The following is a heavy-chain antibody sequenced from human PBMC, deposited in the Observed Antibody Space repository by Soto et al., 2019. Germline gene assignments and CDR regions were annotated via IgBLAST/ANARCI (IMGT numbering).Heavy chain of an antibody. CDR1: GFTFTTYA. CDR2: LSSSGDTT. Sequence: EVQLLESGGGLVQPGGSLRLSCAASGFTFTTYAMSWVRQAPGKGLEWVSALSSSGDTTYYADSVKGRFTVSRDNAKDAFCVQVSILGAEYTTVYYYAKDRPPVVRHLEWQPFDYWGQGTVVTVS. D-gene: IGHD3-3*01. J-gene: IGHJ4*02. CDR3: AKDRPPVVRHLEWQPFDY. V-gene: IGHV3-23*01.